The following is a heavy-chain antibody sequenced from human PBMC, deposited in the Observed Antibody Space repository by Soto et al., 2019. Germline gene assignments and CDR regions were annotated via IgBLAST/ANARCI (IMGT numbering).Heavy chain of an antibody. J-gene: IGHJ4*02. CDR1: GFSLSTTEVG. CDR2: IYWDDDK. Sequence: QITLKESAPPLVKPTQTLTLTCTFSGFSLSTTEVGVAWIRQPPGKALEWLALIYWDDDKRYSPSLKSRLTITKDTSKNQVVLTMTNMDPVDTATYYCAHRFDWYYCDHWGQGTLVTVSS. CDR3: AHRFDWYYCDH. V-gene: IGHV2-5*02. D-gene: IGHD3-9*01.